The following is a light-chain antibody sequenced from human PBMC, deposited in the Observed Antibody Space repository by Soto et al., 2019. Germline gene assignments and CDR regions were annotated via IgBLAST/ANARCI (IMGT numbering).Light chain of an antibody. CDR1: SPNIGGNS. V-gene: IGLV1-51*01. J-gene: IGLJ1*01. CDR3: GSWDSSLSAYV. Sequence: QSVLTQPPSVSAAPGQRVTISCSGSSPNIGGNSVSWYQQLPGTAPKLLIYDDDRRPSGIPDRFSGPKSGTSATLGITGFQTGDEADYYCGSWDSSLSAYVFGTGTKVTVL. CDR2: DDD.